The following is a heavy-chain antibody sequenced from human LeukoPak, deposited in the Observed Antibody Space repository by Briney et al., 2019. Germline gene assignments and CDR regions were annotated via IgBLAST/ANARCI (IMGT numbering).Heavy chain of an antibody. D-gene: IGHD2-21*02. J-gene: IGHJ6*03. CDR1: GFTLRNYW. V-gene: IGHV3-74*01. CDR2: INGDGTSA. CDR3: ARVAYCGGDCYSLDYYYMDV. Sequence: GGSLRLSCAASGFTLRNYWMHRVRQTPGKGLLWVSRINGDGTSATYAGSVKGRFTISRDNAKNTLYLQMNSLRAEDTAVYYCARVAYCGGDCYSLDYYYMDVWGKGTTVTVSS.